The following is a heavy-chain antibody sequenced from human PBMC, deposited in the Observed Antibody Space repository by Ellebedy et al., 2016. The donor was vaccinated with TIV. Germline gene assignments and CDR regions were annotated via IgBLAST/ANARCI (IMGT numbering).Heavy chain of an antibody. CDR1: AGSITSSSYY. D-gene: IGHD3-3*01. Sequence: MPSETLSLTCTVSAGSITSSSYYWGWIRQPPVKGLEWIGTIYYSGSTNYNPSLKSRVTISVDTSQNHFSLKLYSVTAADTAVYYCTRRRRSGQKRYYFDYWGQGTLVTVSS. J-gene: IGHJ4*02. CDR3: TRRRRSGQKRYYFDY. V-gene: IGHV4-39*02. CDR2: IYYSGST.